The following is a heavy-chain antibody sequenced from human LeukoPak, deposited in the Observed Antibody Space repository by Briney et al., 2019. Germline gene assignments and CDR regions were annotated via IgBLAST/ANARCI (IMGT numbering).Heavy chain of an antibody. CDR1: GFTVSSNY. Sequence: RGSLRLSCAASGFTVSSNYMSWVRQAPGKGLEWVSVLYCGGSTDYADSVKGRFTISRDTSKNTLYLQMNSLRVEDTAVYYCARSSHYDILTGYSEEDAFDIWGQGTMVTVSP. D-gene: IGHD3-9*01. CDR3: ARSSHYDILTGYSEEDAFDI. CDR2: LYCGGST. J-gene: IGHJ3*02. V-gene: IGHV3-53*01.